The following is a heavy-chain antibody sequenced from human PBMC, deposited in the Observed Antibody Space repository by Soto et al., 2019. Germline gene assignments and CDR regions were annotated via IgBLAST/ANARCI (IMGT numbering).Heavy chain of an antibody. CDR3: VRAVGPIPIFGEALSGYFDS. CDR1: GCSFNEYW. CDR2: IKYDESEK. V-gene: IGHV3-7*01. D-gene: IGHD3-3*01. Sequence: PGVTLRLSCVACGCSFNEYWMSWARQAPVKGRDWVAGIKYDESEKYCVYSWKGRITVSRDNAKVSSSLHLHSLRVDDTAVYYCVRAVGPIPIFGEALSGYFDSWGQGTMVTVSS. J-gene: IGHJ4*02.